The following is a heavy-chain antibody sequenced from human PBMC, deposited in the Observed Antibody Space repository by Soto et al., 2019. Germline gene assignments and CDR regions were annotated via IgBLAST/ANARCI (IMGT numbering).Heavy chain of an antibody. J-gene: IGHJ4*02. D-gene: IGHD3-10*01. V-gene: IGHV3-48*04. CDR3: ARLGDYGSGSY. CDR2: ISGGGTTT. Sequence: EVHLVESGGDLVQPGGSLRLSCAASGFSFSSFSMNWVRQAPGKGLEWVSYISGGGTTTYYADSVKGRFTISRDDAKNSLHLQMNSLQAEDTAVYYCARLGDYGSGSYWGQVTLVTVSS. CDR1: GFSFSSFS.